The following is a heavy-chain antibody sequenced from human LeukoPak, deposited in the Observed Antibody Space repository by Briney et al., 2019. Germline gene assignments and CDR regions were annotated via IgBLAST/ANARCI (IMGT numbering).Heavy chain of an antibody. D-gene: IGHD6-13*01. CDR2: IYPGDSDT. J-gene: IGHJ3*02. Sequence: GESLKISCKGSGYSFTSYWIAWVRQMPGKGLEWMGIIYPGDSDTRYSPSFQGQVTISADKSISTAYLQWSSLKASDTAMYYCARRLHGIAAAIDIWGQGTMVTVSS. V-gene: IGHV5-51*01. CDR3: ARRLHGIAAAIDI. CDR1: GYSFTSYW.